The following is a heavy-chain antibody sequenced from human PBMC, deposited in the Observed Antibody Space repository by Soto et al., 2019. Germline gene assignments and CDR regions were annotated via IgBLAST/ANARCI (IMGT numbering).Heavy chain of an antibody. CDR3: AKDMGYQLLLPDY. CDR2: ISWNSGSI. J-gene: IGHJ4*02. Sequence: EVQLVESGGGLVQPGRSLRLSCAASGFTFDDYAMHWVRQAPGKGLEWVSGISWNSGSIGYADSVKGRFTISRDNAKNSLYLQMNSLRAEDTALYYCAKDMGYQLLLPDYWGQGTLVTGSS. CDR1: GFTFDDYA. V-gene: IGHV3-9*01. D-gene: IGHD2-2*01.